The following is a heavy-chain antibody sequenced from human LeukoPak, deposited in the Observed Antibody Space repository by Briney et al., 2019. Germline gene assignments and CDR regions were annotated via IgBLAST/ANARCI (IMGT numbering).Heavy chain of an antibody. Sequence: AGGSLRLSCAASGFTVSSNYMSWVRQAPGKGLEWVSVIYSGGSTYYADSVKGRFTISRDNSKNTLYLQMNSLRAEDTAVYYCARDYTAMGLYYFDYWGQGTLVTVSS. J-gene: IGHJ4*02. CDR1: GFTVSSNY. CDR3: ARDYTAMGLYYFDY. CDR2: IYSGGST. V-gene: IGHV3-53*01. D-gene: IGHD5-18*01.